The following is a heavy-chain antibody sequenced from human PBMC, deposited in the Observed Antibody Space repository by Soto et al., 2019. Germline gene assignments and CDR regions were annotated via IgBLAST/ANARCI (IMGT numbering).Heavy chain of an antibody. Sequence: PSETLSLTCAVYGGSFSGYYWRWIRQPPGKGLEWIGEINHSGSTNYNPSLKSRVTISVDTSKNQFSLKLSSVTAADTAVYYCARASVLLRYFDWLLPPYYYYGMDVWGQGTTVTVSS. CDR3: ARASVLLRYFDWLLPPYYYYGMDV. D-gene: IGHD3-9*01. J-gene: IGHJ6*02. CDR2: INHSGST. CDR1: GGSFSGYY. V-gene: IGHV4-34*01.